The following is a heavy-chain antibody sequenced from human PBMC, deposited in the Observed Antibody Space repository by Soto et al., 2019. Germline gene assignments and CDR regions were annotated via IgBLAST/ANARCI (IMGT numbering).Heavy chain of an antibody. J-gene: IGHJ6*02. V-gene: IGHV1-18*01. CDR3: AKNGQPPYYYYGMDV. Sequence: ASVKVSCKASGYTFGSYGIDWVRQAPGQGLEWMGWISAYSGTTKYAQKVQGRVTMTTDTSTSTAYMELRSLTSDDTAVYYCAKNGQPPYYYYGMDVWGQGTTVTVSS. D-gene: IGHD2-8*01. CDR1: GYTFGSYG. CDR2: ISAYSGTT.